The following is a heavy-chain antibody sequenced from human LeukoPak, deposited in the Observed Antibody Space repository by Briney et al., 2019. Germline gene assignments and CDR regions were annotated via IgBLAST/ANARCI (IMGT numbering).Heavy chain of an antibody. CDR3: TKEGSRSGFFD. CDR1: GFTFSSYS. Sequence: GGSLRLSCAASGFTFSSYSMNWVRQAPGKGLEWVSYISSSSSTIYYADSVKGRFTISRDNAKNSLYLQMNSLRAEDTAVYYCTKEGSRSGFFDWGQGTLVTVSS. D-gene: IGHD3-22*01. V-gene: IGHV3-48*01. J-gene: IGHJ4*02. CDR2: ISSSSSTI.